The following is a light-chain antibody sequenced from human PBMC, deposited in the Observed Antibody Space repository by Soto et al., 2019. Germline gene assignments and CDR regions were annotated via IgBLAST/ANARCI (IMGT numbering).Light chain of an antibody. J-gene: IGKJ2*01. Sequence: EIVLTQSPASLSLSAGERVTLSCRASQSVDTMVAWYQQQVGRTPRLLIYKTSNRATGVPGRFCGSGSGTDFTLTISRLEPEDFAVYFCQVRTDWPPFKYTFGQGTKLEV. CDR2: KTS. V-gene: IGKV3-11*01. CDR3: QVRTDWPPFKYT. CDR1: QSVDTM.